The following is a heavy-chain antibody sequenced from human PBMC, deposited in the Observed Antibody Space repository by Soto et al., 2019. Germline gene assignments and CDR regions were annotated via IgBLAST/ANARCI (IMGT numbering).Heavy chain of an antibody. CDR1: GGSISSSNW. Sequence: QVQLQESGPGLVKPSGTLSLTCAVSGGSISSSNWWSWVRQPPGKGLEWIGEIYHSGSTNYNPSLQVRVTISVDKSRNQFSLKLSSVTAADTAAYYCARDKTFDYWGQGTLVTVSS. CDR3: ARDKTFDY. J-gene: IGHJ4*02. V-gene: IGHV4-4*02. CDR2: IYHSGST.